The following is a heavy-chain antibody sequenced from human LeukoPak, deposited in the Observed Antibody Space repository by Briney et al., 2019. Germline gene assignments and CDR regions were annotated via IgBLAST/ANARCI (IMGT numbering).Heavy chain of an antibody. CDR3: AREAYYYDSSGYQESYYYYMDV. V-gene: IGHV3-23*01. Sequence: GGSLRLSCAASGLTFSSYAMSWVRQAPGKGLEWVSVISGSGDSTYYADSVKGRFTISRDNSKNTLYLQMNSLRAEDTAVYYCAREAYYYDSSGYQESYYYYMDVWGKGTTVTVSS. CDR2: ISGSGDST. D-gene: IGHD3-22*01. J-gene: IGHJ6*03. CDR1: GLTFSSYA.